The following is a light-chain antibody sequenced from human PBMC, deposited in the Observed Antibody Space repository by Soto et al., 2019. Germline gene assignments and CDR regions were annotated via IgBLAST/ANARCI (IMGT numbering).Light chain of an antibody. V-gene: IGKV1-5*01. CDR2: DAS. Sequence: DIQMTQSPSTLSASVGDRVTITCRASQSVRSWLAWYQQKPGRAPKILIYDASSLESGVPSRFSGSGSGTEFTLTISNLQPDDFATYYCQQYDNYPLTFGGGTKVEI. J-gene: IGKJ4*01. CDR3: QQYDNYPLT. CDR1: QSVRSW.